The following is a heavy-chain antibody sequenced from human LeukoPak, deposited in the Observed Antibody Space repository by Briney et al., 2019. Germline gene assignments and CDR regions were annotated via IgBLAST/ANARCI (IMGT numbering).Heavy chain of an antibody. CDR3: ATQYYYDSSGYYGERYYFDY. D-gene: IGHD3-22*01. CDR2: ISSSSSTI. Sequence: GGSLRLSCAASGFTFSSYGMTWVRQAPGKGLEWVSYISSSSSTIYYADSVKGRFTISRDNAKNSLYLQLNSLRAEDTAVYYCATQYYYDSSGYYGERYYFDYWGQGTLVTVSS. V-gene: IGHV3-48*01. CDR1: GFTFSSYG. J-gene: IGHJ4*02.